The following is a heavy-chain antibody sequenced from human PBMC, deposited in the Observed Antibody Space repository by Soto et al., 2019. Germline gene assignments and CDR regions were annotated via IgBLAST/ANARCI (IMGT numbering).Heavy chain of an antibody. CDR1: GATISGFY. CDR3: VRDGTKTLRDWFDP. D-gene: IGHD1-1*01. V-gene: IGHV4-4*07. J-gene: IGHJ5*02. CDR2: IYATGTT. Sequence: SETLSLTCTVSGATISGFYWSWIRKSAGKGLEWIGRIYATGTTDYNPSLKSRVMMSVDTSKKQFSLKLRSVTAADTAVYYCVRDGTKTLRDWFDPWGQGISVTVSS.